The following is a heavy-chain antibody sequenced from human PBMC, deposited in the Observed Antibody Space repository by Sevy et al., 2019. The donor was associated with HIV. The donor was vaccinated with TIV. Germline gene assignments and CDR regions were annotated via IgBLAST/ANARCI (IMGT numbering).Heavy chain of an antibody. D-gene: IGHD1-26*01. J-gene: IGHJ3*02. CDR2: VNGAGISA. V-gene: IGHV3-23*01. CDR1: RFNFDNYA. CDR3: ARGALWSAENGAFGN. Sequence: GGALRLSCAASRFNFDNYAIHWVRQAPGKGLEWVSGVNGAGISANYADSVRGRFTVSRDNSKDMVYLQMNSLRAGDTATYFCARGALWSAENGAFGNWGQGTVVTVSS.